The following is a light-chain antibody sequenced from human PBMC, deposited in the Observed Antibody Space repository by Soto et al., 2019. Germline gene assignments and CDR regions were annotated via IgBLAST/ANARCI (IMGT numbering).Light chain of an antibody. Sequence: QSVLTQPPSVSGAPGQRVTISCTGRNSNIGAGYDVHWYQQFPGTAPKLLIYGNINRPSGVPDRFSGSKSGPSASLAITGLQAEDEADYYCQSYDSRLSNYVFGGGTKVTVL. J-gene: IGLJ1*01. CDR3: QSYDSRLSNYV. CDR1: NSNIGAGYD. V-gene: IGLV1-40*01. CDR2: GNI.